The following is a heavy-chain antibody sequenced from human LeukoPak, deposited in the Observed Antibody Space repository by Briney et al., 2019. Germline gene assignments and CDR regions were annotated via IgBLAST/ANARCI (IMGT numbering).Heavy chain of an antibody. J-gene: IGHJ4*02. CDR2: INPNSGGT. Sequence: SVKVSCKASGYTFTGYYMHWVRQAPGQGLEWMGWINPNSGGTNYAQKFQGRVTMTRNTSISTAYMELSSLRSEDTAVYYCARGRTLNRWVGGPSRIAAAGTIGALGYWGQGTLVTVSS. D-gene: IGHD6-13*01. CDR1: GYTFTGYY. V-gene: IGHV1-2*02. CDR3: ARGRTLNRWVGGPSRIAAAGTIGALGY.